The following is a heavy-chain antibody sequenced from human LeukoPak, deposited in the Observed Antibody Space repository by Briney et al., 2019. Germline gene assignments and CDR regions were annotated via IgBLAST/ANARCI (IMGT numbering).Heavy chain of an antibody. Sequence: ASVKVSCKASGYTFTGYYLHWVRQAPGQGLEWMGRINPKSGGTDYAQKFQGRVTLTRDTSINTAYMELSTLKSDDTAVYCCARDRGGLVPVDFWGQGTLVTVSS. CDR1: GYTFTGYY. J-gene: IGHJ4*02. CDR2: INPKSGGT. V-gene: IGHV1-2*06. CDR3: ARDRGGLVPVDF. D-gene: IGHD3/OR15-3a*01.